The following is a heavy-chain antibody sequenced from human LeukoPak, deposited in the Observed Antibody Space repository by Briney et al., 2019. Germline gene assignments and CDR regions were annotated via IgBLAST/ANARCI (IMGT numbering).Heavy chain of an antibody. D-gene: IGHD1-7*01. J-gene: IGHJ4*02. V-gene: IGHV4-59*01. CDR2: IYYSGST. CDR1: GGSISSYY. CDR3: ARESWNYNSLIDY. Sequence: SETLSLTCTVSGGSISSYYWSWIRQPPGKGLEWIGYIYYSGSTNYNPSLKSRVTISVDTSKNQFSLKLSSVTAADTAVYYCARESWNYNSLIDYWGQGTLVTVSS.